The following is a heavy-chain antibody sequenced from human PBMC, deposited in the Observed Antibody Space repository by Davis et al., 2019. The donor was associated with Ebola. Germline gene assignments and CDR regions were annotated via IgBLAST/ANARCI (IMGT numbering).Heavy chain of an antibody. D-gene: IGHD3-3*01. CDR3: AREIFLYGMGV. Sequence: SETLSLTCSVSGASISNYCWSWIRQPPGKGLEWIGYVCYSGSTNYNPSLKSRATISLDRSKNQFSLKLNSVTAADTAVYYCAREIFLYGMGVWGQGTTVIVSS. J-gene: IGHJ6*02. CDR2: VCYSGST. CDR1: GASISNYC. V-gene: IGHV4-59*01.